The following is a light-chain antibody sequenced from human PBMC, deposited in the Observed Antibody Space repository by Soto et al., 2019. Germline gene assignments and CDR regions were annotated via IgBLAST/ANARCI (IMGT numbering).Light chain of an antibody. CDR2: DAF. CDR3: RQRYNWPLT. CDR1: QSIGNS. V-gene: IGKV3-11*01. Sequence: TVLTQSPATLSLSPGERATLSCKASQSIGNSLGWFQQKPGQAPRLLIDDAFNRATGIPARLTGSGSGSDFTLTISSLETEDFGVDYCRQRYNWPLTFGVGTNVEIK. J-gene: IGKJ4*01.